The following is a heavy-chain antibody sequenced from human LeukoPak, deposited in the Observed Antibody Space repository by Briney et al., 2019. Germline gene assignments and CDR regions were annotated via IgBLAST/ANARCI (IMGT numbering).Heavy chain of an antibody. CDR3: ARERAVGATTSWFDP. J-gene: IGHJ5*02. CDR2: INTGNGNT. Sequence: GGSLRLSCAASGFTFTSYAMHWVRQAPGQRLEWMGWINTGNGNTKYSQKFQGRVTFTKDTSASTASMELSSLRSEDTAMYYCARERAVGATTSWFDPWGQGTLVTVSS. D-gene: IGHD1-26*01. V-gene: IGHV1-3*04. CDR1: GFTFTSYA.